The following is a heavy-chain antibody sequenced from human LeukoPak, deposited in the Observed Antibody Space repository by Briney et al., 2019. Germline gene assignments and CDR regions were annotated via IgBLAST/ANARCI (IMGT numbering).Heavy chain of an antibody. CDR3: ARDSAYCGGDCYLFDI. J-gene: IGHJ3*02. D-gene: IGHD2-21*01. Sequence: GGSLRLSCAASGFTFSNYWMHWVRQAPGKGLVWVSRIDTDGSGTTYADSVRGRFTISRDNAKNTLYLQMNSLRAEDTAVYYCARDSAYCGGDCYLFDIWGQGTMVTVSS. CDR2: IDTDGSGT. V-gene: IGHV3-74*01. CDR1: GFTFSNYW.